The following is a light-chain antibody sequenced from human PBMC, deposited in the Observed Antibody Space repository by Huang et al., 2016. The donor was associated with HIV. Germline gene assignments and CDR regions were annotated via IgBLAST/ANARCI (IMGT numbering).Light chain of an antibody. J-gene: IGKJ2*01. V-gene: IGKV3-15*01. Sequence: ERVMTQSPDTLSVSPGQRVTLSCRASQWVSSNLAWYQHKPGQAPRLLIYGASTRVTGVPARFSGSGSGTEFTLSISSLQSEDFAVYYCLQYNNWPRTFGQGTKVEIK. CDR2: GAS. CDR1: QWVSSN. CDR3: LQYNNWPRT.